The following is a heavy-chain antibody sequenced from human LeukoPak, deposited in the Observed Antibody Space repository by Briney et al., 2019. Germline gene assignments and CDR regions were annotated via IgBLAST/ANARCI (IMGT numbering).Heavy chain of an antibody. CDR1: GYTFTIYG. J-gene: IGHJ6*02. V-gene: IGHV1-18*01. Sequence: ASLRVSSEASGYTFTIYGISWVPQAPGQGLEWMGWISVYKGNTNYAQKLQGRVTITTDTSTSTAYMELRSLRCDDTAVYDCARDLAAAAGIGMGNYYYYGMDVWGQGTTVTVSS. CDR2: ISVYKGNT. D-gene: IGHD6-13*01. CDR3: ARDLAAAAGIGMGNYYYYGMDV.